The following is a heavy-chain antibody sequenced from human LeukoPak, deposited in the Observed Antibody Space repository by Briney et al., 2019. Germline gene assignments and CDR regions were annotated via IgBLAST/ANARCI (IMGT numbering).Heavy chain of an antibody. J-gene: IGHJ4*02. CDR3: ARQVGIAAAGRGYFDY. CDR2: IYYSGST. D-gene: IGHD6-13*01. V-gene: IGHV4-59*08. Sequence: PSETLSLTCTVSGGSISSYYWSWIRQPPGKGLEWIGYIYYSGSTNYNPSLKSRVTISVDTSKNQFSLKLSSVTAADTAVYYCARQVGIAAAGRGYFDYWGQGTLVTVSS. CDR1: GGSISSYY.